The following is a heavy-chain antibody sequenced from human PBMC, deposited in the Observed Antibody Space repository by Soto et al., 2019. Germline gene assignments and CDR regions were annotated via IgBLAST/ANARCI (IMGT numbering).Heavy chain of an antibody. J-gene: IGHJ6*02. CDR3: ASGGYCSGGSCYSDYYGMDV. D-gene: IGHD2-15*01. Sequence: SETLSLTCAVSGGSISSSNWWSWVRQPPGKGLEWIGEIYHSGSTNYNPSLKSRVTISVDKSKNQFSLKLSSVTAADAAVYYCASGGYCSGGSCYSDYYGMDVWGQGTTVTVSS. CDR1: GGSISSSNW. V-gene: IGHV4-4*02. CDR2: IYHSGST.